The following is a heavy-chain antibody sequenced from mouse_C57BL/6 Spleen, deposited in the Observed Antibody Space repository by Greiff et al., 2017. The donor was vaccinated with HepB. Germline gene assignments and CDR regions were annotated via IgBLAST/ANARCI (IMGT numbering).Heavy chain of an antibody. Sequence: EVKLVESGPELVKPGASVKIPCKASGYTFTDYNMDWVKQSHGKSLEWIGDINPNNGGTIYNQKFKGKATLTVDKSSSTAYMELRSLTSEDTAVYYCAREGSSPFAYWGQGTLVTVSA. J-gene: IGHJ3*01. D-gene: IGHD1-1*01. CDR2: INPNNGGT. CDR1: GYTFTDYN. V-gene: IGHV1-18*01. CDR3: AREGSSPFAY.